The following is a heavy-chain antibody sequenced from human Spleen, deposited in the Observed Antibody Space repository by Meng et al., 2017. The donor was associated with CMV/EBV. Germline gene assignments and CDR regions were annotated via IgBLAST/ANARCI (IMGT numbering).Heavy chain of an antibody. CDR1: GFSLSTSGVG. CDR3: AHISDYDFWSGYYNALFDY. D-gene: IGHD3-3*01. CDR2: IYWNDDK. V-gene: IGHV2-5*01. Sequence: SGPTLVKPTLTLTLTCTFSGFSLSTSGVGVGWIRQPPGKALEWLALIYWNDDKRFSPSLKSRLTITKDTSKNQVVLTMTNMDPVDTATYYCAHISDYDFWSGYYNALFDYWGQGTLVTVSS. J-gene: IGHJ4*02.